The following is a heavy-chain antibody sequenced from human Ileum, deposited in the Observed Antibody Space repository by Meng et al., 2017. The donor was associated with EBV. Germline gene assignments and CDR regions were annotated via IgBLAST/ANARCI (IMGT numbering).Heavy chain of an antibody. CDR1: GDSISSNNW. CDR2: IYHSGST. CDR3: ASGRDYAWHS. Sequence: VLLRGWGPGLVKPSGTLSLTCAVSGDSISSNNWWSWVRQPPGKGLEWIGEIYHSGSTNYNPSFKSRVTMSVDKSKNQISLNLSSVTAADTAVYYCASGRDYAWHSWGRGTLVTVSS. D-gene: IGHD4-17*01. J-gene: IGHJ4*02. V-gene: IGHV4-4*02.